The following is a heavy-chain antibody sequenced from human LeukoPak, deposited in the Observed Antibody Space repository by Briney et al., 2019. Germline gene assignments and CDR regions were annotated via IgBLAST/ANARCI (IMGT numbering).Heavy chain of an antibody. V-gene: IGHV3-9*01. D-gene: IGHD3-22*01. J-gene: IGHJ3*02. CDR1: GFTFDDYA. CDR2: ISWNSGSI. Sequence: GGSLRLSCAASGFTFDDYAMHWVRQAPGKGLEWVSGISWNSGSIGYADSVKGRFTISRDNAKNSLYLQMNSLRAEDTALYYCARGNYDSSGYYFRDAFDIWGQGTMVTVSS. CDR3: ARGNYDSSGYYFRDAFDI.